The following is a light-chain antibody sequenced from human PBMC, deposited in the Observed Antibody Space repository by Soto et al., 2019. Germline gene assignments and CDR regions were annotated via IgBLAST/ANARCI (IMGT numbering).Light chain of an antibody. V-gene: IGKV1-5*01. Sequence: DIQMTQSPSTLSASVGDRVTITCRASQTISSWLAWYQQKPGTAPKLLIYDASNLESGVPSRFSGSGSGTEFTLTISSLQPDDFATYYFQQYNSDSYTFGQGTKVEIK. J-gene: IGKJ2*01. CDR2: DAS. CDR3: QQYNSDSYT. CDR1: QTISSW.